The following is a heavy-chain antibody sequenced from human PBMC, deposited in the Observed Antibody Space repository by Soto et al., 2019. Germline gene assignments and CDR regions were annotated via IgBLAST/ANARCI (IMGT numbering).Heavy chain of an antibody. CDR3: AKDRTVYYDFWSGPPYLDV. CDR1: GFTFRTYA. J-gene: IGHJ6*02. Sequence: GGSLRLSCAASGFTFRTYAMNWVRQAPGKGLEWVPGISGTGGGTYYAGSVKGRFTISRDNSKNTLYLQMNSLRAEDTAVYYCAKDRTVYYDFWSGPPYLDVWGQGTTVTVSS. CDR2: ISGTGGGT. D-gene: IGHD3-3*01. V-gene: IGHV3-23*01.